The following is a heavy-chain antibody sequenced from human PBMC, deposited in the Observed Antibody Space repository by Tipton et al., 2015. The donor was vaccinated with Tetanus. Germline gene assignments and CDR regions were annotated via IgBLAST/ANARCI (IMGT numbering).Heavy chain of an antibody. CDR2: ISHSGSS. Sequence: TLSLTCTVSGASITSSNYFWGWIRQPPGKGLEWIGEISHSGSSSYSPSLKSRVTISVDTSKNQFSLRLRSVAAADTAVYYCARGGRDAYNNPLGAFDVWGRGTTVTVSS. CDR3: ARGGRDAYNNPLGAFDV. J-gene: IGHJ3*01. CDR1: GASITSSNYF. D-gene: IGHD5-24*01. V-gene: IGHV4-39*07.